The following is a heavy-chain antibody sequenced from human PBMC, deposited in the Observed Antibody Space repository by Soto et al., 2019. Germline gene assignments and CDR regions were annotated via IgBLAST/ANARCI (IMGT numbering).Heavy chain of an antibody. V-gene: IGHV4-59*01. J-gene: IGHJ6*02. Sequence: SETLSVTSTVAGGSISSYYWSWIRQPPGKGLEWIGYIYYSGSTNYNTTLKSRVTISVDTSKNQFSLKLSSVTAADTAVDYCARGSGGPGMDVWGQGTTVTVSS. CDR3: ARGSGGPGMDV. D-gene: IGHD3-16*01. CDR1: GGSISSYY. CDR2: IYYSGST.